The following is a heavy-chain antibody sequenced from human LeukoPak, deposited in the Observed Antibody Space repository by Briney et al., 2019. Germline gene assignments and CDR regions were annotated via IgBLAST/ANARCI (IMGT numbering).Heavy chain of an antibody. CDR1: GGSISSGGYY. Sequence: SETLSLTCTVSGGSISSGGYYWSWIRQHPGKGLEWIGYIYYSGSTYYNPSLKSRVTISVDTSKNQFSLKLSSVTAADTAVYYCARGRIAISGSYAYWGQGTLVTVSS. V-gene: IGHV4-31*03. CDR2: IYYSGST. CDR3: ARGRIAISGSYAY. D-gene: IGHD1-26*01. J-gene: IGHJ4*02.